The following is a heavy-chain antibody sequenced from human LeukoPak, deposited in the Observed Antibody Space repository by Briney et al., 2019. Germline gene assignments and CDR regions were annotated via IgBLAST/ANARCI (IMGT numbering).Heavy chain of an antibody. J-gene: IGHJ4*02. CDR2: IIPIFGTA. CDR1: GGTFSSYA. CDR3: ARDRGSGSSSFDY. V-gene: IGHV1-69*06. Sequence: ASVKVSCKASGGTFSSYAISWVRQAPGQGLEWMGGIIPIFGTANYAQKFQGRVTITADKSTSTAHMELSSLRAEDTAVYYCARDRGSGSSSFDYWGQGTLVTVSS. D-gene: IGHD1-26*01.